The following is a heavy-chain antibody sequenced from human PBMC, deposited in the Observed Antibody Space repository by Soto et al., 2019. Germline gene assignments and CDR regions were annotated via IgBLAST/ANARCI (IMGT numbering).Heavy chain of an antibody. V-gene: IGHV3-30-3*01. Sequence: VQLVESGGGVVQPGRSLRLSCAASGFTFSSYAMHWVRQAPGKGLEWVAVISYDGSNKYYADSVKGRFTISRDNSKNTLYLQMNSLRAEDTAVYYCARDPCRGDDSSGYYNYYYYGMDVWGQGTTVTVSS. CDR3: ARDPCRGDDSSGYYNYYYYGMDV. D-gene: IGHD3-22*01. J-gene: IGHJ6*02. CDR1: GFTFSSYA. CDR2: ISYDGSNK.